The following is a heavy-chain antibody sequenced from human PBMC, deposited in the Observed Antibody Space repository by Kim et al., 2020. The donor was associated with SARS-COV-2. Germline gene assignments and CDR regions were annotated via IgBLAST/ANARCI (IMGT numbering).Heavy chain of an antibody. V-gene: IGHV4-31*03. CDR3: ARVNDDYADYRDWFDP. CDR2: IYNRGST. CDR1: GGYISTGGYY. J-gene: IGHJ5*02. Sequence: SETLSLTCTVSGGYISTGGYYWSWIRQLPGKGLEWIGNIYNRGSTHYNPSLESRLTMSVDTSKNQFSLKLRSVTAADTAIYYCARVNDDYADYRDWFDPWGQGTLVTVSS. D-gene: IGHD4-17*01.